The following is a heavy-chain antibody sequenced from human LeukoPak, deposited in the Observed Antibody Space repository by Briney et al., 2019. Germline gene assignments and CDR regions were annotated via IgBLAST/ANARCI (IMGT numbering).Heavy chain of an antibody. J-gene: IGHJ4*02. V-gene: IGHV3-48*04. D-gene: IGHD6-13*01. Sequence: GGSLRLSCAASGFTFSSYSMNWVRQAPGKGLEWVWYISSSSSTIYYADSVKGRLPISRDNAKNSLYLQMNSLRAEDTAVYYCARDWGSRHGLDYWGQGTLVTASS. CDR1: GFTFSSYS. CDR2: ISSSSSTI. CDR3: ARDWGSRHGLDY.